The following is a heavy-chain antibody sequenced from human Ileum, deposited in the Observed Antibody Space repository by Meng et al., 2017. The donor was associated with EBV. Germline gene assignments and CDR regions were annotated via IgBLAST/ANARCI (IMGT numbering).Heavy chain of an antibody. D-gene: IGHD3-16*01. CDR3: AHKPSGEDFFDY. J-gene: IGHJ4*02. CDR1: AFSLSTKGVG. V-gene: IGHV2-5*02. CDR2: IYYDDYQ. Sequence: ITLEEDKPPRGNHPQTLTRTCRFFAFSLSTKGVGVGWIRQPPGKALEWLALIYYDDYQRYIPSLKTRLTIPRVTSKSQVVLAMTNMDPVDTATYYCAHKPSGEDFFDYWGQGTLVTVSS.